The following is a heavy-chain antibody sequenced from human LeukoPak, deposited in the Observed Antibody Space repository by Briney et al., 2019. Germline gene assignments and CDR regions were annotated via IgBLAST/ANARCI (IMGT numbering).Heavy chain of an antibody. CDR2: ISGSGGGT. J-gene: IGHJ4*02. V-gene: IGHV3-23*01. CDR3: AKGAQGLRYFDWSDLDY. CDR1: GFTFSSYA. D-gene: IGHD3-9*01. Sequence: GGSLRLSCAASGFTFSSYAMSWVRQAPGKGLEWVSAISGSGGGTYYADSVKGRFTISRDNSKNTLYLQMNSLRADDTAVYYCAKGAQGLRYFDWSDLDYWGQGTLVTVSS.